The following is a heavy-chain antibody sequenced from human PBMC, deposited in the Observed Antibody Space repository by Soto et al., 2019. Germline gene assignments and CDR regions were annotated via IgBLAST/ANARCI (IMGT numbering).Heavy chain of an antibody. D-gene: IGHD3-22*01. V-gene: IGHV3-30*18. CDR2: ISYDGSNK. CDR1: GFTVSSNY. Sequence: GGSLRLSCAASGFTVSSNYMSWVRQAPGKGLEWVSVISYDGSNKYYADSVKGRFTISRDNSKNTLYLQMNSLRAEDTAVYYCEKHQRTNMIVLVNPPAYWCQGKLVTVS. CDR3: EKHQRTNMIVLVNPPAY. J-gene: IGHJ4*02.